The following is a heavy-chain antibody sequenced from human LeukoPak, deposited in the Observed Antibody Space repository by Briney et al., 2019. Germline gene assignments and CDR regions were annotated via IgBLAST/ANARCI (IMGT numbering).Heavy chain of an antibody. V-gene: IGHV3-30*18. CDR3: AKDLKGIAVAGTYAFDI. CDR2: ISYDGSNK. D-gene: IGHD6-19*01. Sequence: GGSLRLSCAASGFTFSSYGVHWVRQAPGKGLEWVAVISYDGSNKYYADSVKGRFTISRDNSKNTLYLQMNSLRAEDTAVYYCAKDLKGIAVAGTYAFDIWGQGTMVTVSS. J-gene: IGHJ3*02. CDR1: GFTFSSYG.